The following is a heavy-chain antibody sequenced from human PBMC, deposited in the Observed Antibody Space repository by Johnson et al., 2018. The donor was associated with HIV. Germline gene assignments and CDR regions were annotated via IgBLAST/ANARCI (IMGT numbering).Heavy chain of an antibody. V-gene: IGHV3-23*01. CDR3: AKDIYGYDAFDI. D-gene: IGHD5-24*01. CDR2: ISGSGGST. Sequence: VLLLESGGGLAQPGGSLILSCAASGFTFNNYAMSWVRQAPGKGLEWVSAISGSGGSTYYADSVKKGRFTISRDNSKNTLSLQMNSLRAEDTAIYYCAKDIYGYDAFDIWGQGTMVTVSS. CDR1: GFTFNNYA. J-gene: IGHJ3*02.